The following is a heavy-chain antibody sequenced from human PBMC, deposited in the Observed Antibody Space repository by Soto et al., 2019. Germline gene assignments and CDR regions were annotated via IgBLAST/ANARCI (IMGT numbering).Heavy chain of an antibody. CDR3: TKLSADTSYRHIDS. CDR1: GFTFNIYA. J-gene: IGHJ4*02. V-gene: IGHV3-23*01. D-gene: IGHD3-16*01. Sequence: GGSLRLSCAASGFTFNIYAMTWVRQAPGKGVEWVSTISDNGDDKDYADPLKGRFTISRDNSNNMVYLQMNSLRAEDTAIYYCTKLSADTSYRHIDSWGQGTLVTVSS. CDR2: ISDNGDDK.